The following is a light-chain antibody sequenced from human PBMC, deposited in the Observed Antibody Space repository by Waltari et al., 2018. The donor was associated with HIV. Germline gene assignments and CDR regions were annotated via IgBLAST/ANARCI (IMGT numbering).Light chain of an antibody. CDR2: AAS. V-gene: IGKV1-39*01. CDR1: QSISSF. Sequence: DIQMTHSPSSLSASVGYRVTITCRASQSISSFLNWYQPKPGKAPKLLIYAASSLQSGVPSRFSGSGSGTDFALTISSLQPEDFATYYCQQSYSTHPPFGGGTKVEIK. CDR3: QQSYSTHPP. J-gene: IGKJ4*02.